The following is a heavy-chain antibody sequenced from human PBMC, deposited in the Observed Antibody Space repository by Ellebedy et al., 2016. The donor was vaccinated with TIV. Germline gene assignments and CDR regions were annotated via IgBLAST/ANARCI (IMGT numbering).Heavy chain of an antibody. V-gene: IGHV3-21*01. D-gene: IGHD2-2*01. J-gene: IGHJ4*02. CDR3: ASSLSGTMTRDY. Sequence: GESLKISCAASGFTFSNYSMNWVRQAPGKGLEWVSSITGSSSYMFYADSVRGRFTISRDNAKNSLYLQMNSLRAEDTAVYYCASSLSGTMTRDYWGQGTLVTVSS. CDR1: GFTFSNYS. CDR2: ITGSSSYM.